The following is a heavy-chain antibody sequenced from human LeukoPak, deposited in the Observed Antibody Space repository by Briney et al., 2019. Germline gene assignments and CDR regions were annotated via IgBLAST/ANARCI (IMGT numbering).Heavy chain of an antibody. V-gene: IGHV3-23*01. CDR1: GFTFNTYA. CDR2: ISSSGDTT. Sequence: GGSLRLSCVASGFTFNTYAMSWVRQRPGQGPEWVSMISSSGDTTDYAESVKDRFTISRDNAKNTLYLQLESPRGEDTAIHYCAKDPRAMGRYFFDDWGQGTLVTVSS. D-gene: IGHD3-16*01. CDR3: AKDPRAMGRYFFDD. J-gene: IGHJ4*01.